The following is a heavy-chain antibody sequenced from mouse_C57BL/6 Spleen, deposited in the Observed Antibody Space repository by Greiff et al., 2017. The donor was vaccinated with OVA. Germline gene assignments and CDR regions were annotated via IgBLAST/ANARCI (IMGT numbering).Heavy chain of an antibody. Sequence: VQLQQPGAELVRPGSSVKLSCKASGYTFTSYWMHWVKQRPIQGLEWIGNIDPSDSETHYNQQFKDKATLTVDKSSSTAYMQLSSLTSEDSAVYYCARSGIYYYGSSYYFDVWGTGTTVTVSS. D-gene: IGHD1-1*01. J-gene: IGHJ1*03. CDR1: GYTFTSYW. CDR2: IDPSDSET. V-gene: IGHV1-52*01. CDR3: ARSGIYYYGSSYYFDV.